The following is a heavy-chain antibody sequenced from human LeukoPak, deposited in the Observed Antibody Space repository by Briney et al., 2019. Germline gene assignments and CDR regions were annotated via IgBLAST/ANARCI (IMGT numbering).Heavy chain of an antibody. CDR2: ISGSSENT. Sequence: PGGSLRLSCAASGFTFSSHAMSWVRQAPGKGLEWVSGISGSSENTYYADSVKGRFTVSRDNSKNTLYLQVNSLRAEDTAVYYCARDQEYYFDYWGQGTLVTVSS. J-gene: IGHJ4*02. CDR3: ARDQEYYFDY. CDR1: GFTFSSHA. V-gene: IGHV3-23*01.